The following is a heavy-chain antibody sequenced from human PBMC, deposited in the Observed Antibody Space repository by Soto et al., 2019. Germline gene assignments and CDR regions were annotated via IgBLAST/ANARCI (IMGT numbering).Heavy chain of an antibody. CDR3: ATEGDGSGSYYYGMDV. Sequence: QVQLVQSGAEVKKPGSSVMVSCKASGGTFSSYAITWMRQAPGQGLEWMGGIIPIFGTANYAQKFQGRVTITADESTSTAYMELSSPRSEDTAVYYCATEGDGSGSYYYGMDVWGQGTTVTVSS. CDR1: GGTFSSYA. CDR2: IIPIFGTA. J-gene: IGHJ6*02. D-gene: IGHD3-22*01. V-gene: IGHV1-69*01.